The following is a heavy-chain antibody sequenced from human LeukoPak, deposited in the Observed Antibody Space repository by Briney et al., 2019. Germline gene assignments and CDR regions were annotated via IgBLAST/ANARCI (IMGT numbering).Heavy chain of an antibody. J-gene: IGHJ6*02. CDR1: GYTFTSYG. CDR3: ARVDPVDYDFWSGYYYYYGMDV. Sequence: ASVKVSCKASGYTFTSYGISWVRQAPGQGLEWMGWISAYNGKTNYAQKLQGRVTMTTDTSTSTAYMELRSLRSDDTAAYYCARVDPVDYDFWSGYYYYYGMDVWGQGTTVTVSS. CDR2: ISAYNGKT. V-gene: IGHV1-18*01. D-gene: IGHD3-3*01.